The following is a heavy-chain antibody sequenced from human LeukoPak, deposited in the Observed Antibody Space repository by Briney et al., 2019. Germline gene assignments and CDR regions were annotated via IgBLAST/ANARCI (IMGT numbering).Heavy chain of an antibody. CDR3: AGLYDSSGYYYVGTDY. V-gene: IGHV4-39*07. Sequence: SETLSLTCTVSSGSISTSNYYWGWLRQPPGKALEWIGNIFYSGSTYYNPSLKSRVTISVDKSKNQFSLKLSSVTAADTAVYYCAGLYDSSGYYYVGTDYWGQGTLVTVSS. CDR1: SGSISTSNYY. D-gene: IGHD3-22*01. J-gene: IGHJ4*02. CDR2: IFYSGST.